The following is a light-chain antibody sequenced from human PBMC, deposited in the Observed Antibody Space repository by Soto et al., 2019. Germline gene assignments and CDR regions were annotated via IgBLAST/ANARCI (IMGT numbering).Light chain of an antibody. CDR2: GAS. V-gene: IGKV3-20*01. CDR1: QSISSW. CDR3: QQYDSSPRT. J-gene: IGKJ1*01. Sequence: TQSPSTLSASVGDRVTITCRASQSISSWLAWYQQKPGQAPRLLIHGASSRATGIPDRFSGSGSGTDFTLTINRLEPEDFAVYYCQQYDSSPRTFGQGTKVDIK.